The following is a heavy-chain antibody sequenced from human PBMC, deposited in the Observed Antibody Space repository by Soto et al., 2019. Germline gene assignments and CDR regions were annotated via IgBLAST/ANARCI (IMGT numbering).Heavy chain of an antibody. CDR1: GFTFSDFG. D-gene: IGHD3-10*01. J-gene: IGHJ6*02. CDR3: AKDFKVSGGHYGSLNYYYGMDV. Sequence: GGSLRLSCAASGFTFSDFGMHWVRQAPGKGLEWVAIISYDGILEYYADSVKGRFTISRDTSKGAVYLQMNSLTPEDTAVYYCAKDFKVSGGHYGSLNYYYGMDVWGQGT. V-gene: IGHV3-30*18. CDR2: ISYDGILE.